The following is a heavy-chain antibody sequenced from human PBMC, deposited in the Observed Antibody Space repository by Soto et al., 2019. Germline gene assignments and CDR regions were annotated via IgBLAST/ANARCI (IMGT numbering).Heavy chain of an antibody. Sequence: GGSLRLSCAVSGFTFTSYAMTWVRQAPGKGLEWVSAISGSGGSEFYADSVKGRFTISRDNSKNTLYLQMKSLRAEDTALYYCAKGDTTMITDYYAMDVWGQGTTVTVSS. CDR1: GFTFTSYA. J-gene: IGHJ6*02. CDR2: ISGSGGSE. D-gene: IGHD3-16*01. V-gene: IGHV3-23*01. CDR3: AKGDTTMITDYYAMDV.